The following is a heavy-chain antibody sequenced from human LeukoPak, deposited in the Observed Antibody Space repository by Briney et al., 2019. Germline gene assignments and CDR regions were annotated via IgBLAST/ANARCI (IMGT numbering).Heavy chain of an antibody. CDR1: GFTFSSYG. Sequence: GGSLRLSCAASGFTFSSYGMHWVRQAPGKGLEWVAVISYDGSNKYYADSVKGRFTISRDNPKNTLYLQMNSLRAEDTAVYYCAKASRGYSYGPYYFGYWGQGTLVTVSS. J-gene: IGHJ4*02. V-gene: IGHV3-30*18. CDR2: ISYDGSNK. D-gene: IGHD5-18*01. CDR3: AKASRGYSYGPYYFGY.